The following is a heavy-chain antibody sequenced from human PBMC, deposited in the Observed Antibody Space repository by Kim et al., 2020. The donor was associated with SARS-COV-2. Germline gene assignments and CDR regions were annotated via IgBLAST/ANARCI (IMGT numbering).Heavy chain of an antibody. D-gene: IGHD3-9*01. CDR3: ARAPTLTGYVFDI. V-gene: IGHV3-21*01. J-gene: IGHJ3*02. Sequence: YADSVKGRFTISRDNAKNSLYLQMNSLRDEDTAVYYCARAPTLTGYVFDIWGQGTMVTVSS.